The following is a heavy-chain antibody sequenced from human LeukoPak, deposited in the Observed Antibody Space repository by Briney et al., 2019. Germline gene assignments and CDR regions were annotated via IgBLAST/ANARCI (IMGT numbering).Heavy chain of an antibody. CDR1: GFTFTTFW. Sequence: PGGSLRLSCEASGFTFTTFWMTWVRQAPGRGLEWVASIKEDGSDLRYVDSVRGRFTISRDNAKKSVFLQLRGLRAEDTAVYYCARMLSFERSSLYRPPDYWGQGTLVTVSS. J-gene: IGHJ4*02. CDR3: ARMLSFERSSLYRPPDY. V-gene: IGHV3-7*01. D-gene: IGHD2-2*01. CDR2: IKEDGSDL.